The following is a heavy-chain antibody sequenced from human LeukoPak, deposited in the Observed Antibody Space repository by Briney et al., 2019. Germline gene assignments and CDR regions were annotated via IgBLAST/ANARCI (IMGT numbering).Heavy chain of an antibody. CDR1: GYTFTSYG. V-gene: IGHV1-18*01. J-gene: IGHJ4*02. Sequence: GASVKVSCKASGYTFTSYGFTWVRQASGQGLEWMGWISGYNGNTNYAQKLQGRVTMTTDTSTSTAYMELTSLRSDDTAVYYCAMGETVTTPPRDYWGQGTLVTVSS. CDR3: AMGETVTTPPRDY. CDR2: ISGYNGNT. D-gene: IGHD4-17*01.